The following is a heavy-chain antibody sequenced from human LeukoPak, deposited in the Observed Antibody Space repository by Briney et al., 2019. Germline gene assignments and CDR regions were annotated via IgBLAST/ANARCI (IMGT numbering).Heavy chain of an antibody. J-gene: IGHJ3*02. V-gene: IGHV3-7*01. CDR1: GFTFSSYW. D-gene: IGHD2-2*01. Sequence: GGSLRLSCAASGFTFSSYWMSWVRQAPGKGLEWVANIKQDGSEKYYVDSVKGRFTISRDNAKNSLYLQMNSLRAEDTAVYYCARWGLLRTREGSCDAFDIWGQGTMVTVSS. CDR2: IKQDGSEK. CDR3: ARWGLLRTREGSCDAFDI.